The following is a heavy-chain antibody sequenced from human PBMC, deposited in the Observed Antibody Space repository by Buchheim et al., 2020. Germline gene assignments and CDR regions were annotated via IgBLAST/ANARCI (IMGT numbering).Heavy chain of an antibody. CDR2: INHSGTS. D-gene: IGHD3-22*01. J-gene: IGHJ6*03. CDR3: ARGKGSSYYDSSGSLNYYMDV. V-gene: IGHV4-34*01. CDR1: GGSFSGYS. Sequence: QVQLLEWGAGLLKPSETLSLTCAVYGGSFSGYSWSWIRQPPGKGLEWIGEINHSGTSSYNPSLKSRVAISVDTSNNRFSLKLNSVTAADSAVYYCARGKGSSYYDSSGSLNYYMDVWGKGTT.